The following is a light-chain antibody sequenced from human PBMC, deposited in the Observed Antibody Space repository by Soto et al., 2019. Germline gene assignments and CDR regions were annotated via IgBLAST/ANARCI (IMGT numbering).Light chain of an antibody. CDR3: LLYYSGTRV. V-gene: IGLV7-46*01. J-gene: IGLJ2*01. CDR2: ETA. Sequence: QTVVTQEPSLTVSPGGTVTLTCGSSTGAVTSVHYPYWFQQKPGQAPRTLIYETASKQSWTPARFSGSLLGGKAALTRSGAQPEDEAEYYCLLYYSGTRVFGGGTKVTVL. CDR1: TGAVTSVHY.